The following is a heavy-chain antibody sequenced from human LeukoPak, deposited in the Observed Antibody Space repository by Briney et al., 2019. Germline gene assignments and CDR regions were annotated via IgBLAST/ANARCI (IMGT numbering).Heavy chain of an antibody. CDR2: IKQDGTEI. V-gene: IGHV3-7*01. J-gene: IGHJ3*02. D-gene: IGHD3-22*01. CDR3: ARVWRYYDSSGYYYLSAFDI. CDR1: GFTFSSHW. Sequence: GGSLRLSCAASGFTFSSHWMSWVRQAPGKGPEWVANIKQDGTEIYYVDSVKGRFTISRDNAKNSLYLQMNSLRDEDTAVYYCARVWRYYDSSGYYYLSAFDIWGQGTMVTVSS.